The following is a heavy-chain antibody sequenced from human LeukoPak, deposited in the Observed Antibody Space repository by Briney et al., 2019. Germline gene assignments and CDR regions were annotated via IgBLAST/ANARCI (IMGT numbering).Heavy chain of an antibody. CDR3: AKDRLGATYYFDY. V-gene: IGHV3-20*04. CDR2: INWNGGGT. D-gene: IGHD1-26*01. J-gene: IGHJ4*02. CDR1: GFTFDDYG. Sequence: GGSLRLSCAASGFTFDDYGMSWVRQVPGRGLEWVSGINWNGGGTAYADSVKGRFTISRDNAKNSLYLQMNSLRAEDTALYYCAKDRLGATYYFDYWGQGTLVTVSS.